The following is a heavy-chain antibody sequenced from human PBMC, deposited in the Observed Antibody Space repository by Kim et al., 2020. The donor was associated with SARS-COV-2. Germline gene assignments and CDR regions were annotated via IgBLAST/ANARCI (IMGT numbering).Heavy chain of an antibody. Sequence: ASVKVSCKASGYTFTSYGISWVLQAPGQGLEWMGWISAYNGNTNYAQKLQGRVTMTTDTSTSTAYMELRSLRSDDTAVYYCARVRDPVLLSASDYWGQGTLVTVSS. V-gene: IGHV1-18*01. CDR1: GYTFTSYG. CDR3: ARVRDPVLLSASDY. J-gene: IGHJ4*02. D-gene: IGHD1-26*01. CDR2: ISAYNGNT.